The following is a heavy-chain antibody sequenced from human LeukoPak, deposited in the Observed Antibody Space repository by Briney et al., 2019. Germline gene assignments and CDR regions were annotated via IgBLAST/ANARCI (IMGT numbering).Heavy chain of an antibody. J-gene: IGHJ4*02. CDR3: VKGYVTTANFDY. CDR2: ISYDGSNQ. CDR1: GFTFSSYG. V-gene: IGHV3-30*18. D-gene: IGHD4-11*01. Sequence: GGSLRLSCAASGFTFSSYGMHWVRQAPGKGLEWVAVISYDGSNQYHADSVKGRFTLSRDNAKNTLYLQMNSLRAEDTAVYYCVKGYVTTANFDYWGQGTLVTVSS.